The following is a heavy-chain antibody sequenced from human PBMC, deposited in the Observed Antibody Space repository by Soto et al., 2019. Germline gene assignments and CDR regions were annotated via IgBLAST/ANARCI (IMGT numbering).Heavy chain of an antibody. CDR3: ARDYRGGDPYTYDRSGSSVFDY. J-gene: IGHJ4*02. V-gene: IGHV3-33*01. CDR1: GFTFSSYG. CDR2: IWYDGSNK. D-gene: IGHD3-22*01. Sequence: PGGSLRLSCAASGFTFSSYGMHWVRQAPGKGLEWVAVIWYDGSNKYYVDSVKGRFTISRDNSKNTLYLQMNSLRAEDTAVYFCARDYRGGDPYTYDRSGSSVFDYWGQGTLVTVSS.